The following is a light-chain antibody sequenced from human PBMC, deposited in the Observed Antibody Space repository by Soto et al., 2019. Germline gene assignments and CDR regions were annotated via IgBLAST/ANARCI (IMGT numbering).Light chain of an antibody. V-gene: IGLV2-14*03. CDR2: DVS. Sequence: QSALTQPASVSGSPGQSITISCTGTSSDVGGYNYVSWYQQHPGKAPKLMIYDVSYRPSGVSNRFSGSKSGNTASLTISGLQAEDEADYYCSSYTSGSTLFGGGTKVTVL. J-gene: IGLJ2*01. CDR3: SSYTSGSTL. CDR1: SSDVGGYNY.